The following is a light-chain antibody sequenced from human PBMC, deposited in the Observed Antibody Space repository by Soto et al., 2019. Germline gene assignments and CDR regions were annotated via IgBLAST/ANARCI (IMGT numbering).Light chain of an antibody. CDR3: QQYESLPPT. CDR2: DAS. CDR1: QDISNY. Sequence: DIQMTQSPSSLSASVGDRVTITCQASQDISNYLNWYQQKPGKGPELLIYDASNLETGVPSRFSGSGSGTDFTFTINSLQPEDFATYYCQQYESLPPTFGPGTRLEIK. J-gene: IGKJ5*01. V-gene: IGKV1-33*01.